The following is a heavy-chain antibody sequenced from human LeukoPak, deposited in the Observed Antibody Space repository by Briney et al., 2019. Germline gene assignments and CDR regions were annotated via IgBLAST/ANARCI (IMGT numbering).Heavy chain of an antibody. V-gene: IGHV3-73*01. D-gene: IGHD2-21*02. J-gene: IGHJ4*02. CDR3: TTGIPAYCGGDCSPSDY. CDR2: IRSKANSYAT. Sequence: PGGSLRFSCAASGFTFSGSAMHWVRPASGKGLEWVGRIRSKANSYATAYAASVKGRFTISRDESKNTAYMQMSSLKTEDTAVYYCTTGIPAYCGGDCSPSDYWGQGTLVTVSS. CDR1: GFTFSGSA.